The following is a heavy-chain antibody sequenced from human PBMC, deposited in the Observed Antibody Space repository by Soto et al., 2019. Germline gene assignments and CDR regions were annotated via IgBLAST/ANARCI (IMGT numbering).Heavy chain of an antibody. CDR2: IRTKTNNYAT. J-gene: IGHJ4*02. D-gene: IGHD5-12*01. CDR1: GFTFSGSG. V-gene: IGHV3-73*01. Sequence: QAGGSLRLSCAASGFTFSGSGIHWVRQASGKGLEWVGRIRTKTNNYATAYAASVKGRFTISRDDSKNMAYLQMNSLKTEDTAVYYCARSAWLRPQDDYWGQGTLVTVSS. CDR3: ARSAWLRPQDDY.